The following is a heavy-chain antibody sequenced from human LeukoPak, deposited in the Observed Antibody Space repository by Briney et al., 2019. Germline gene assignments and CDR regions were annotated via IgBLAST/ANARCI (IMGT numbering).Heavy chain of an antibody. CDR3: ARRDRYYDSSGYFSFDY. V-gene: IGHV3-21*01. D-gene: IGHD3-22*01. CDR1: GFTFSSYS. J-gene: IGHJ4*02. CDR2: ISSSSSYI. Sequence: GGSLRLSCAASGFTFSSYSMNWVRQAPGKGLEWVSSISSSSSYIYYADSMKGRFTISRDNAKNSLYLQMNSLRAEDTAVYYCARRDRYYDSSGYFSFDYWGQGTLVTVSS.